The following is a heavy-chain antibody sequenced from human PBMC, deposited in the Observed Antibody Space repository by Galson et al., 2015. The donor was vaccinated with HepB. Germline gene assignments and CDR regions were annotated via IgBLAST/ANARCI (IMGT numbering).Heavy chain of an antibody. D-gene: IGHD3-10*01. CDR1: GFTFSTYG. CDR2: IWYDGSSK. Sequence: SLRLSCAASGFTFSTYGMHWVRQAPGKGLEWVAVIWYDGSSKYYADSVKGRVTISRDNSKNTLYPQMNSLRDEDTAVFYCARDVGSGYFDYWGQGTLVTVSS. J-gene: IGHJ4*02. V-gene: IGHV3-33*01. CDR3: ARDVGSGYFDY.